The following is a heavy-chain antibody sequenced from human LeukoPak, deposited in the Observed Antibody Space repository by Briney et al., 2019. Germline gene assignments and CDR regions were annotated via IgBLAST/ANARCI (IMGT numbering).Heavy chain of an antibody. D-gene: IGHD5-18*01. Sequence: SETLSLTCTVSGGSISSYYWSWIRQPPGKGLEWIGYIYYSGSTNYNPSLKSRVTISVDTSKNQFSLKLSSVTAADTAVYYRARGYPHLSVWGKGTTVTVSS. J-gene: IGHJ6*04. CDR2: IYYSGST. CDR3: ARGYPHLSV. CDR1: GGSISSYY. V-gene: IGHV4-59*01.